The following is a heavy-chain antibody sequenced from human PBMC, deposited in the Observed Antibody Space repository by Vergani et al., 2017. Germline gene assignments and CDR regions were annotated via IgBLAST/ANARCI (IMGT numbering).Heavy chain of an antibody. Sequence: EVQLVESGGGLVQPGRSLRLSCAASGFTVSSNYMSWVRQAPGKGLEWVSVIYSGGSTYYADSVKGRFTISRDNSKNTLYLQMNSLRAEDTAVYYCAKSSTLMVYADYWGQGTLVTVSS. J-gene: IGHJ4*02. V-gene: IGHV3-53*01. CDR2: IYSGGST. D-gene: IGHD2-8*01. CDR3: AKSSTLMVYADY. CDR1: GFTVSSNY.